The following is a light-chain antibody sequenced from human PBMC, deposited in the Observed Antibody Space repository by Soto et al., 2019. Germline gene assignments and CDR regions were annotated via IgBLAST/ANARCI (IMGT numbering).Light chain of an antibody. CDR1: QSVRSTY. CDR2: GAS. CDR3: QQRSHWSWT. J-gene: IGKJ1*01. V-gene: IGKV3D-20*02. Sequence: EIVLTQSPCTLSLSPGEGATLACRASQSVRSTYLAWYQQKPGQAPRLLMYGASSSATGIPDRFSGSGSGTDFPIHIRSLEPQDFAVYYCQQRSHWSWTFGQGTKGDI.